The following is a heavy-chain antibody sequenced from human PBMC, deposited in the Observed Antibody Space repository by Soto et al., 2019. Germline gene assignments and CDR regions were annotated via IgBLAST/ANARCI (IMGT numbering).Heavy chain of an antibody. J-gene: IGHJ4*02. V-gene: IGHV3-7*01. Sequence: EVQLVESGGGLVQPGGSLRLSCVGSGFTFSIYWMAWVRQAPGKGLEWVANIKEDGSTKFYADSVKGRFTISRDNAKNSLFLQMNSLRAEDTAGYYCATTAAAAASDWGQGTLVTVSS. CDR1: GFTFSIYW. CDR3: ATTAAAAASD. CDR2: IKEDGSTK. D-gene: IGHD6-13*01.